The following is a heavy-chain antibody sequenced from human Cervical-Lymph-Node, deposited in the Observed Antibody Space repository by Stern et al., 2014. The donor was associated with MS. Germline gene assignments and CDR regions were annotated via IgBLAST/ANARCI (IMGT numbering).Heavy chain of an antibody. J-gene: IGHJ4*02. CDR2: INYSGST. V-gene: IGHV4-39*01. D-gene: IGHD1-26*01. CDR1: GGSISSSSYY. CDR3: ARHRGGVVGAADY. Sequence: QVQLVESGPGLVKPSETLSLTCTVSGGSISSSSYYWGWIRQPSGKGLEWIGSINYSGSTYYSPSLKSRVPIPVDTSKTKFSRKLTSVTAADTAVYYCARHRGGVVGAADYWGQGTLVTVSS.